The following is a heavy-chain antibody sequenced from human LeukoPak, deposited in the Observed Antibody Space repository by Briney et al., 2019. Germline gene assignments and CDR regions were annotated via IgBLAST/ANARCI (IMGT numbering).Heavy chain of an antibody. CDR1: SGSFSSGGYY. CDR3: ARRNDPWSGPRNWFDP. D-gene: IGHD3-3*01. V-gene: IGHV4-31*03. CDR2: IYHTGDT. J-gene: IGHJ5*02. Sequence: SETLSLTCTVSSGSFSSGGYYWSWIRQHPGKGLEWIGNIYHTGDTFYNPSLQSRFIISVDTSKNQFTLKVSSVTAADTAIYYCARRNDPWSGPRNWFDPWGQGILVTVSS.